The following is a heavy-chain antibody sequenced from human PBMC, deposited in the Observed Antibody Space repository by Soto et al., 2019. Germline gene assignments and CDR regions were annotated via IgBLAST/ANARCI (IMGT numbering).Heavy chain of an antibody. J-gene: IGHJ6*02. Sequence: QVKLLESGGGVVQPGRSLRLSCVASGFTFSRYAMDCVRQAPGKGLKRVAIISYDGRNEYYADSVKGRFTISRDNSKNTLYLQMNSLRPEETAVYYCAKGRGGWRNYGMDVWGQGTTVTVSS. CDR2: ISYDGRNE. V-gene: IGHV3-30*18. CDR3: AKGRGGWRNYGMDV. CDR1: GFTFSRYA. D-gene: IGHD6-19*01.